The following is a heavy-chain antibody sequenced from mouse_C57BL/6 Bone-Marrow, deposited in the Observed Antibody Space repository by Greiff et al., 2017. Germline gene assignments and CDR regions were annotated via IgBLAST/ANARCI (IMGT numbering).Heavy chain of an antibody. CDR2: ISSGGSYT. V-gene: IGHV5-6*01. D-gene: IGHD1-1*01. CDR1: GFTFSSYG. J-gene: IGHJ2*01. Sequence: EVKVVESGGDLVKPGGSLKLSCAASGFTFSSYGMSWVRQTPDKRLEWVATISSGGSYTYYPDSVKGRFTISRDNAKNTLYLQMSSLKSEDTAMYYCARHRGSRFDYWGQGTTLTVSS. CDR3: ARHRGSRFDY.